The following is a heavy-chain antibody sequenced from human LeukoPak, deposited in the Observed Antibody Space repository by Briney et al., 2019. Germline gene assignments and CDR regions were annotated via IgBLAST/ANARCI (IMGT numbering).Heavy chain of an antibody. CDR2: IKTKTDGGTT. Sequence: PGGSLRLSCAASGFTFSNAWMSWVRQAPGKGLEWVGRIKTKTDGGTTEYAAPVKGRFTVSRDDSKNTVYLQMNSLKTEDTGVYYCVGYHFDHWGQGTLVTVSS. V-gene: IGHV3-15*01. D-gene: IGHD5-18*01. CDR1: GFTFSNAW. J-gene: IGHJ4*02. CDR3: VGYHFDH.